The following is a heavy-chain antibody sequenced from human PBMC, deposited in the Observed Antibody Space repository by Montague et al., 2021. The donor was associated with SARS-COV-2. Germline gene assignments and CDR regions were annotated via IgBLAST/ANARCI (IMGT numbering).Heavy chain of an antibody. J-gene: IGHJ4*02. Sequence: PALVKPTQTLTLTCTLSGFSLSTSGVGVVWIRQPPGKALEWLALIYWDDDKPYNPSLKNRLTITKDTSKNQVVLTMTNMDPVDTATYYCAHRYGDYLFDYWGQGTLVTVSS. CDR3: AHRYGDYLFDY. D-gene: IGHD4-17*01. CDR1: GFSLSTSGVG. CDR2: IYWDDDK. V-gene: IGHV2-5*02.